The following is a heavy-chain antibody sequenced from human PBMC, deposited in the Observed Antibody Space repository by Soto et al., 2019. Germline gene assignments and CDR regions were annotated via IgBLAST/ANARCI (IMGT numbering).Heavy chain of an antibody. V-gene: IGHV3-23*01. CDR2: IRGDGGQT. D-gene: IGHD3-9*01. J-gene: IGHJ4*02. CDR3: AGDVGLDSDDFFAY. CDR1: GFTFTSYG. Sequence: PGGSLRLSCTASGFTFTSYGMGWVRQAPGKGLQWVSTIRGDGGQTHCTDSVKGRFSISRDNSKNTVYLQMDSLRAEDTAMYFCAGDVGLDSDDFFAYWGQGTQVTVSS.